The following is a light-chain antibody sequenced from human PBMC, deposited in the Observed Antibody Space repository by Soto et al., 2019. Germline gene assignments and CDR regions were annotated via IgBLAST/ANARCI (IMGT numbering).Light chain of an antibody. Sequence: QSVLTQPASVSGSPGQSITISCTGTSSDVGGYNSVSWYQEHSDKAPTLIMYDVSDRPSGVSNRFSGSKSGNTASLTISGLQAEDEADYYCSSYTSTTTYVFGTGTKLTVL. CDR1: SSDVGGYNS. CDR3: SSYTSTTTYV. J-gene: IGLJ1*01. CDR2: DVS. V-gene: IGLV2-14*03.